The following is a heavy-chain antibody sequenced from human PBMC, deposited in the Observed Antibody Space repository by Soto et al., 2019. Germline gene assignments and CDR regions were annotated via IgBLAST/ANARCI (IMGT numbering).Heavy chain of an antibody. J-gene: IGHJ5*01. D-gene: IGHD3-3*02. V-gene: IGHV6-1*01. CDR3: ASAFALDS. Sequence: SQTLSLTCAISGDNVSSGSGAWNWIRQSPSRGLEWLGRTYYRSGWYYDYSASVISRITVRSDTSKNQFSLHLNSVTPEDTAVYYCASAFALDSWGQGTLVTVSS. CDR1: GDNVSSGSGA. CDR2: TYYRSGWYY.